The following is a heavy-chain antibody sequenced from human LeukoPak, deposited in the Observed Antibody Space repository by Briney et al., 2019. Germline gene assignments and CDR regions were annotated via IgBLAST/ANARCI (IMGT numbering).Heavy chain of an antibody. CDR2: ISSSSYI. J-gene: IGHJ4*02. D-gene: IGHD3-22*01. V-gene: IGHV3-21*01. CDR3: ARDLYGYYYDSSGPVDY. Sequence: GGSLRLSCAASGFTFSSYAMSWVRQAPGKGLEWVSSISSSSYIYYADSAKGRFTISRDNAKNSLYLQMNSLRAEDTAVYYCARDLYGYYYDSSGPVDYWGQGTLVAVAS. CDR1: GFTFSSYA.